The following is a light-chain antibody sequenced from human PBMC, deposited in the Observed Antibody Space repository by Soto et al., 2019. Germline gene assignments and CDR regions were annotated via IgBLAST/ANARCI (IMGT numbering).Light chain of an antibody. CDR3: QQYHNWPIT. V-gene: IGKV3D-15*01. CDR2: GVS. CDR1: QSVNTKY. J-gene: IGKJ5*01. Sequence: EIVLTQSPGTLSLSPGERATLSCRASQSVNTKYLAWYQQKPGQAPRLLISGVSSRATGIPARFSGSGSGTEFTLTISSLQSEDFAVYYCQQYHNWPITFGQGTRLE.